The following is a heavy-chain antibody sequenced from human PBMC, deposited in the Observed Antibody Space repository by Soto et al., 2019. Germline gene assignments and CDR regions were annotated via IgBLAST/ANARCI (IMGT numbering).Heavy chain of an antibody. V-gene: IGHV4-4*07. CDR2: IYTSGST. Sequence: QVQLQESGPGLVKPSETLSLTCTVSGGSISSYYWSWIRQPAGKGLEWIGRIYTSGSTNYNPSLKSRVTMSVDTAKNQFSLKLSSVTAADTAVYYCARDSGEGFEWELLNAFDIWGQGTMVTVSS. D-gene: IGHD1-26*01. CDR1: GGSISSYY. J-gene: IGHJ3*02. CDR3: ARDSGEGFEWELLNAFDI.